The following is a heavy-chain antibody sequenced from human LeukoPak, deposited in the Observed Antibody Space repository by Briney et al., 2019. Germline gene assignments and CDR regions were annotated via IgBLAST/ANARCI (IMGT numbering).Heavy chain of an antibody. CDR3: ARDNWGPDH. J-gene: IGHJ4*02. Sequence: GGSLTLSCAASGFTFTDYWIHWIRQAPGTGLMWVSHITSDGGRTDYADSARGRFTMTRDNAKNTVHLQMNSLRVDDTAVYYCARDNWGPDHWGQGTLVTVSS. CDR2: ITSDGGRT. CDR1: GFTFTDYW. V-gene: IGHV3-74*01. D-gene: IGHD7-27*01.